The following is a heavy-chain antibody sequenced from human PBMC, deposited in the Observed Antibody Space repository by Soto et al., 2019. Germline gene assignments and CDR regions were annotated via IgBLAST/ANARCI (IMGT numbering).Heavy chain of an antibody. Sequence: QVQLVQSGAEVKKPGSSVKVSCKASGGTFGNSAISWVRQAPGQGLEWMGGIIPSFATGNSAPEFQGRLTITADKSTTTAYMELSSLRSEDTAVYYCARSYYGSWSYCFYVMDVWGQGTTVTVSS. CDR1: GGTFGNSA. J-gene: IGHJ6*02. V-gene: IGHV1-69*06. CDR2: IIPSFATG. D-gene: IGHD3-10*01. CDR3: ARSYYGSWSYCFYVMDV.